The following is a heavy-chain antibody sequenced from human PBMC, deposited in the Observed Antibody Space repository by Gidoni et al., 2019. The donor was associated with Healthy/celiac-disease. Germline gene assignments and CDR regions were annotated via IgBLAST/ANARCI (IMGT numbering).Heavy chain of an antibody. J-gene: IGHJ4*02. Sequence: EVQLLESGGGLVQPGGSLRISCAASGFTFSSYAMGWVRQAPGKGLEWVSAISGSGGSTYYADSVKGRFTISRDNSKNTLYLQMNSLRAEDTAVYYCAKDLIGLDYYDSSGYYYGGVDYWGQGTLVTVSS. V-gene: IGHV3-23*01. D-gene: IGHD3-22*01. CDR2: ISGSGGST. CDR1: GFTFSSYA. CDR3: AKDLIGLDYYDSSGYYYGGVDY.